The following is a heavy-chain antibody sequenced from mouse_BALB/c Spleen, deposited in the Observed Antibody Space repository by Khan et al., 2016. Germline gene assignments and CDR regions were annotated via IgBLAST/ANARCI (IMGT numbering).Heavy chain of an antibody. CDR2: IDPENGAT. J-gene: IGHJ2*01. Sequence: VQLQQPGAELVRSGASVRLSCTASGFNIKDYYIHWVKQRPEQGLEWIGWIDPENGATEYAPKFQGKATMTADTSSNTAYLQLSRLTSEYTAVYYCNAIYYGNYIYFDYWGQGTTLTVSS. CDR1: GFNIKDYY. D-gene: IGHD2-1*01. V-gene: IGHV14-4*02. CDR3: NAIYYGNYIYFDY.